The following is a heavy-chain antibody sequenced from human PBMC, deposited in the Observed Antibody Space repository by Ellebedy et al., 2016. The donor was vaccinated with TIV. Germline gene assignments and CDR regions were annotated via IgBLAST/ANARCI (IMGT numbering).Heavy chain of an antibody. D-gene: IGHD1-7*01. CDR1: GFTFSSYS. V-gene: IGHV3-48*02. CDR3: ARDENYVAEVIDY. J-gene: IGHJ4*02. Sequence: PGGSLRLSCAASGFTFSSYSMNWVRQAPGTGREWVSYISSSSNIIYYADSVKGRFTISRDNAKNSLYLQMNSLRDEDTAVYYCARDENYVAEVIDYWGQGTLVTVSS. CDR2: ISSSSNII.